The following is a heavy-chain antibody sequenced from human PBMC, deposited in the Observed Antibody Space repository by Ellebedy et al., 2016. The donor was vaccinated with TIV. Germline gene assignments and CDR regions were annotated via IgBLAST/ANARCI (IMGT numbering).Heavy chain of an antibody. CDR2: INPNTGDT. D-gene: IGHD2-2*01. CDR3: ARGCSSISCSGDYYYSMVF. Sequence: AASVKVSCKASGGTFSSYAFSWVRQAPGQGLEWMGWINPNTGDTEYAQKFQGRVTMTRDTSISTAYMELTWLRSDDTAVYYCARGCSSISCSGDYYYSMVFWGQGTTVTVSS. V-gene: IGHV1-2*02. J-gene: IGHJ6*02. CDR1: GGTFSSYA.